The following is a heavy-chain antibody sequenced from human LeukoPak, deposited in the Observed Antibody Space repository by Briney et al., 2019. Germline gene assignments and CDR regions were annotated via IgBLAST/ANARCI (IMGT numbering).Heavy chain of an antibody. J-gene: IGHJ6*03. CDR2: IIPIFGTA. V-gene: IGHV1-69*05. D-gene: IGHD3-10*01. CDR1: GGTFSSYA. CDR3: ARGELENYYYYMDV. Sequence: ASVKVSCKASGGTFSSYAISWVRQASGQGLEWMGGIIPIFGTANYAQKFQGRVTITTDESTSTAYMELSSLRSEDTAVYYCARGELENYYYYMDVWGKGTTVTVSS.